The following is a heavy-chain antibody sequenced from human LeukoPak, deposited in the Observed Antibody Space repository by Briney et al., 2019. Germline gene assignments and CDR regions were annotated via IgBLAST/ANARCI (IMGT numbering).Heavy chain of an antibody. Sequence: GASVKVSCKASGYTFTGYYMHWVRQAPGQGLEWMGWINPNSGGTNYAQKFQGWVTMTRDTSISTAYMELSSLRSEDTAVYYCARDPQQLVLFYYYYYGMDVWGQGTTVTVSS. CDR1: GYTFTGYY. J-gene: IGHJ6*02. CDR3: ARDPQQLVLFYYYYYGMDV. D-gene: IGHD6-13*01. V-gene: IGHV1-2*04. CDR2: INPNSGGT.